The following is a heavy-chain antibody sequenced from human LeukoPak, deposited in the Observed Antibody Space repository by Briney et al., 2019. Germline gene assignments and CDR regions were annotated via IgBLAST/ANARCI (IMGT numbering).Heavy chain of an antibody. CDR2: ISYGGSDK. J-gene: IGHJ4*02. D-gene: IGHD2-2*01. CDR1: GFTFSSYG. CDR3: AKDGYPLGYCSSTSCPYYFNY. V-gene: IGHV3-30*18. Sequence: GGSLRLSCAASGFTFSSYGMHWVRQAPGKGLEWVAVISYGGSDKHYADSVKGRFTISRDNSKNTLYLQMNSLRTEDTAVYYCAKDGYPLGYCSSTSCPYYFNYWGQGTLVTVSS.